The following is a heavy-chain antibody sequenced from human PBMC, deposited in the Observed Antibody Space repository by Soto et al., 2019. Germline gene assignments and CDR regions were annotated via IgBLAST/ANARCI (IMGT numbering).Heavy chain of an antibody. Sequence: GESLKISCKGSGYSFTSYWISWVRQMPGKGLEWMGRIDPSDSYTNYSPSFQGHVTISADKSISTAYLQWSSLKASDTAMYYCVRLCSTSCYKHGMDVWGQGTTVTVSS. V-gene: IGHV5-10-1*01. CDR3: VRLCSTSCYKHGMDV. D-gene: IGHD2-2*02. CDR2: IDPSDSYT. CDR1: GYSFTSYW. J-gene: IGHJ6*02.